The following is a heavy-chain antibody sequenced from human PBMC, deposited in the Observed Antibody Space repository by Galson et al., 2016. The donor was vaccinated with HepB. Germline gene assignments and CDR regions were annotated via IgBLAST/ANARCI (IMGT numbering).Heavy chain of an antibody. D-gene: IGHD6-19*01. CDR3: AKHKTSGYSSGWYYFDP. Sequence: SLRLSCAASGFSLAEYAIHWVRQVPGKGLEWVSGISWNGRTLGYADSVKGRFTISKDHANNSLYLKMNSLRPEDTALYYVAKHKTSGYSSGWYYFDPWGQGTLVTVSS. CDR2: ISWNGRTL. V-gene: IGHV3-9*01. CDR1: GFSLAEYA. J-gene: IGHJ4*02.